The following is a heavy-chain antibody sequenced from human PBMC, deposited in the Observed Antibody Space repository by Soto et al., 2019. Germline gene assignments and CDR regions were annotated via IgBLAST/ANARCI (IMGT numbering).Heavy chain of an antibody. V-gene: IGHV3-21*01. D-gene: IGHD5-18*01. CDR2: ISSSSSYI. CDR1: GFTFSSYS. CDR3: ARENTAMGGYFDY. Sequence: EGQLVESGGGLVKPGGSLRLSCAASGFTFSSYSRNWVRQAPGKGLEWVSSISSSSSYIYYADSVKGQFTISRDNAKNSLYLQMNSLRAEDTAVYYCARENTAMGGYFDYWGQGTLVTVSS. J-gene: IGHJ4*02.